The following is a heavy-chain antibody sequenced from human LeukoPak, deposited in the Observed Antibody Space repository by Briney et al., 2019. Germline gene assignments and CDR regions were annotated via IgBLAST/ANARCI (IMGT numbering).Heavy chain of an antibody. CDR2: ISWNSGSI. Sequence: PGGSLRLSCAASGFSFDDYAMRWVRQAPGKGLEWVSGISWNSGSIGYADSVKGRFTISRDNAKNSLYLQMNSLRAEDTALYYCAKAPYSSSWYGIDYWGQGTLVTVSS. CDR3: AKAPYSSSWYGIDY. CDR1: GFSFDDYA. D-gene: IGHD6-13*01. V-gene: IGHV3-9*01. J-gene: IGHJ4*02.